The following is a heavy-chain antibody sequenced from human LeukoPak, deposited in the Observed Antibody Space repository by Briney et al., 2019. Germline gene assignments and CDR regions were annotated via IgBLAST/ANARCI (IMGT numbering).Heavy chain of an antibody. V-gene: IGHV4-4*08. J-gene: IGHJ2*01. CDR2: IYSSGIT. CDR3: ARRAYYDSSGYHPTSGYFDL. CDR1: GGSMFSYY. Sequence: PSETLSLTCTVSGGSMFSYYWNWIRQPPGKGLERIGYIYSSGITNYSPSLRSRGTISVATSRNQFSLRLTSVTAADTAIYYCARRAYYDSSGYHPTSGYFDLWGRGTLVTVSS. D-gene: IGHD3-22*01.